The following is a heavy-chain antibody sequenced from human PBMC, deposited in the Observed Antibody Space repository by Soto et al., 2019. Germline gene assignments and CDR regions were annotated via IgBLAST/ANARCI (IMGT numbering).Heavy chain of an antibody. D-gene: IGHD5-18*01. CDR2: ISGSGGST. CDR1: GFTFSSYA. CDR3: AKADTAMVWGDYFDY. J-gene: IGHJ4*02. Sequence: EVQLLESGGGLVQPGGSLRLSCAASGFTFSSYAMSWVRQAPGKGLEWVSAISGSGGSTYYADSVKGRFTISRDNSKNTLYLQMNRLRAEDTAVYYCAKADTAMVWGDYFDYWGQGTLVTVSS. V-gene: IGHV3-23*01.